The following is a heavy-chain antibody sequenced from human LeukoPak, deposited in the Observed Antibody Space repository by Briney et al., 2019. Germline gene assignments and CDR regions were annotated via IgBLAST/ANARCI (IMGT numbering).Heavy chain of an antibody. D-gene: IGHD6-13*01. CDR2: IYYSGST. Sequence: SQTLSLTCTVSGGSISSGDYYWSWIRQPPGKGLEWIGYIYYSGSTYYNPSLKSRVTISVDTSKNQFSLRLSSVTAADTAVYYCARRMIAAARTPYYFDYWGQGTLVIVSS. J-gene: IGHJ4*02. V-gene: IGHV4-30-4*08. CDR1: GGSISSGDYY. CDR3: ARRMIAAARTPYYFDY.